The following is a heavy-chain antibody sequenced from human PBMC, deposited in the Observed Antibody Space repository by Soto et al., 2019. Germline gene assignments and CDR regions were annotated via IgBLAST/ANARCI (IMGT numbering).Heavy chain of an antibody. CDR3: ARTITMVRGVNPYYYYYGMDV. J-gene: IGHJ6*02. Sequence: QVQLVQSGAEVKKPGSSVKVSCKASGGTFSSYTISWVRQAPGQGLEWMGRIIPILGIANYAQKFQGRVTITADKSTSTVYMELSSLRSEDTAVYYCARTITMVRGVNPYYYYYGMDVWGQGTTVTVSS. CDR1: GGTFSSYT. D-gene: IGHD3-10*01. V-gene: IGHV1-69*02. CDR2: IIPILGIA.